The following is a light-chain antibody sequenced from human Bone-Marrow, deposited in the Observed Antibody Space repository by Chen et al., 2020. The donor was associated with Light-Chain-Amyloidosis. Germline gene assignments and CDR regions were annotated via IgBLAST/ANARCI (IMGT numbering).Light chain of an antibody. J-gene: IGLJ2*01. CDR2: REP. CDR3: QSADSSGTYEVI. Sequence: SYELTQPPSVSVSPGQTARITCSGDDLPTKYAYWYQQKQGQAPVLVIHREPERRSGISERFSGSSSGTTATLTISGVQAEDEAGYHCQSADSSGTYEVIFGGGTKLTVL. V-gene: IGLV3-25*03. CDR1: DLPTKY.